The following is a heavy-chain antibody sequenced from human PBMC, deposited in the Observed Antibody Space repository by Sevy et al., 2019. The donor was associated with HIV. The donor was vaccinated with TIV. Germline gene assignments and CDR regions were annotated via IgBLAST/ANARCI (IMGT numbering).Heavy chain of an antibody. CDR3: ARDANWNYGYYFDY. CDR1: GGTFSSYA. V-gene: IGHV1-69*13. J-gene: IGHJ4*02. Sequence: ASVKVSCKASGGTFSSYAISWVRQAPGQGLEWMGGIIPIFGTANYAQRFQGRVTITADESTSTAYMGLSSLRSEDTAVYYCARDANWNYGYYFDYWGQGTLVTVSS. CDR2: IIPIFGTA. D-gene: IGHD1-7*01.